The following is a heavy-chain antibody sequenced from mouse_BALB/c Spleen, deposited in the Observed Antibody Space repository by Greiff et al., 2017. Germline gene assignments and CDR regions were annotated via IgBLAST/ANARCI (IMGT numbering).Heavy chain of an antibody. CDR2: INPSTGYT. CDR1: GYTFTSYW. J-gene: IGHJ2*01. D-gene: IGHD2-1*01. V-gene: IGHV1-7*01. CDR3: ARRSYGNYVYFDY. Sequence: VQLQQSGAELAKPGASVKMSCKASGYTFTSYWMHWVKQRPGQGLEWIGYINPSTGYTEYNQKFKDKATLTADKSSSTAYMQLSSLTSEDSAVYYCARRSYGNYVYFDYWGQGTTLTVSS.